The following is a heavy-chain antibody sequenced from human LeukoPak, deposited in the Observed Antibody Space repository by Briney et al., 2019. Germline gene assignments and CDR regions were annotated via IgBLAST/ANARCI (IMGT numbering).Heavy chain of an antibody. Sequence: GGSLRLSCAASGFSFSSYAMAWVRQAPGKGLEWVSTISGSGGSTHYADSVKGRFTISRDNSKNTLYLQMNSLRAEDTAVYYCAKDPYYYDSSGYGNGMDVWGQGTTVTVSS. J-gene: IGHJ6*02. V-gene: IGHV3-23*01. CDR3: AKDPYYYDSSGYGNGMDV. CDR1: GFSFSSYA. CDR2: ISGSGGST. D-gene: IGHD3-22*01.